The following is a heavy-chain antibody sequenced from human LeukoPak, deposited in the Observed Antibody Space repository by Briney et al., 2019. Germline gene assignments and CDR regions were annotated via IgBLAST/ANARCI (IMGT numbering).Heavy chain of an antibody. CDR2: TRVSDNNL. V-gene: IGHV3-11*01. D-gene: IGHD1-14*01. CDR3: ARRRMGTTGHAFDF. CDR1: GLIFSDYP. J-gene: IGHJ3*01. Sequence: GGSLRLSCAASGLIFSDYPMSLIRQAPGKGLEWLSYTRVSDNNLYYADSVKGRFTISRDNAQTQLYLQMNSLRAEDTAVYYCARRRMGTTGHAFDFWGQGTMVTVSS.